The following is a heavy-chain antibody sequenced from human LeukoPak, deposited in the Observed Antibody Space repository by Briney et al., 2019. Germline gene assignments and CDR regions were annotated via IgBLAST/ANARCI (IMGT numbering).Heavy chain of an antibody. J-gene: IGHJ4*02. CDR3: ASRVMVRGVSY. D-gene: IGHD3-10*01. CDR2: INHSGST. V-gene: IGHV4-34*01. CDR1: GGSFSDYY. Sequence: SETLSLTCAVYGGSFSDYYWSRIRQPPGKGLEWIGEINHSGSTNYNPSLKSRVTISVDTSKNQFSLRLSSVTAADTAVYYCASRVMVRGVSYWGQGTLVTVSS.